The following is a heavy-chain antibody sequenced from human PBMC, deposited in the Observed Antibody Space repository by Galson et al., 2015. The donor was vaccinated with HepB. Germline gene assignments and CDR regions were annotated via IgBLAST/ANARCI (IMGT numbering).Heavy chain of an antibody. CDR2: INPNSGGT. D-gene: IGHD3-10*01. V-gene: IGHV1-2*04. Sequence: SVKVSCKASGYTFTGYYMHWVRQAPGQGLEWMGWINPNSGGTNYAQKFQGWVTMTRDTSISTAYMELSRLRSDDTAVYYCARERGYYGSGTKGDAFDIWGQGTMVTVSS. CDR3: ARERGYYGSGTKGDAFDI. CDR1: GYTFTGYY. J-gene: IGHJ3*02.